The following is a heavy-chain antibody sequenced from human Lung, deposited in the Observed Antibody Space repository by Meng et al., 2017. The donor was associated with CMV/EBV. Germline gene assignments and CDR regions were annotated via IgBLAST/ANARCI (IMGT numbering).Heavy chain of an antibody. J-gene: IGHJ6*02. CDR3: ARDRSDVFGDV. D-gene: IGHD3-3*01. V-gene: IGHV3-48*03. Sequence: SCAASGFTFSSYEMNWVRQAPGKGLEWISYISGSGSNIKYADSVKGRFTISRDNAKNSLYLQMNSLRAEDTAVYYCARDRSDVFGDVWGQGTTVTVSS. CDR1: GFTFSSYE. CDR2: ISGSGSNI.